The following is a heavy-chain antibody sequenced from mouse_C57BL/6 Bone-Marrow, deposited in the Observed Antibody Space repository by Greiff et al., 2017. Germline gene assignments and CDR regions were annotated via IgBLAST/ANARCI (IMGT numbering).Heavy chain of an antibody. V-gene: IGHV1-76*01. CDR3: ASLYYGSRGYAMDY. J-gene: IGHJ4*01. CDR1: GYTFTDYY. D-gene: IGHD1-1*01. Sequence: LVESGAELVRPGASVKLSCKASGYTFTDYYINWVKQRPGQGLEWIARIYPGSGNTYYNEKFKGKATLTAEKSSSTAYMQLSSLTSEDSAVYFCASLYYGSRGYAMDYWGQGTSVTVSS. CDR2: IYPGSGNT.